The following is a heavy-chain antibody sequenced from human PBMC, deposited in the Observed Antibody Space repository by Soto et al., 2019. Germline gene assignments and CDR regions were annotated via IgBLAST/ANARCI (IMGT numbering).Heavy chain of an antibody. CDR3: AIVLESHYSLDY. V-gene: IGHV4-59*08. Sequence: SETLSLTCTVSGGSISSYYWSWIRQPPGKGLEWIGYIYYSGSTYYNPSLKSRVTISVDTSKNQFSLKLSSVTAADTAVYYCAIVLESHYSLDYWGQGTLVTVSS. CDR1: GGSISSYY. J-gene: IGHJ4*02. D-gene: IGHD3-3*01. CDR2: IYYSGST.